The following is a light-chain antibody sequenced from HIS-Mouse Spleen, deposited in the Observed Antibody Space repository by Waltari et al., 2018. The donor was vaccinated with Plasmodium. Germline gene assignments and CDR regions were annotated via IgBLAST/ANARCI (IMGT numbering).Light chain of an antibody. J-gene: IGKJ4*01. CDR1: QRVSSGY. CDR3: QQYGSSPLT. V-gene: IGKV3-20*01. CDR2: GAS. Sequence: EIVLTQSPGTLSLSPGERATLSCRVRQRVSSGYLAWYQQKPGQAHMLLIYGASSRATGIPDRFRGGGAVTDCTLTISRLEPEDFAVYYCQQYGSSPLTFGGGTKVEIK.